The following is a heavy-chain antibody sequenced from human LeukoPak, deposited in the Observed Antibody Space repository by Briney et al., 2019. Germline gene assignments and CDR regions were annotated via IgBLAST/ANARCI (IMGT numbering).Heavy chain of an antibody. D-gene: IGHD1-1*01. CDR1: GGSISSGSYY. CDR2: IYTSGST. Sequence: SQTLSLTCTVSGGSISSGSYYWSWIRQPAGKGLEWIERIYTSGSTNYNPSLKSRVTISVDTSKNQFSLKLSSVTAAGTAVYYCARGGTAKPWWFDPWGQGTLVTVSS. V-gene: IGHV4-61*02. CDR3: ARGGTAKPWWFDP. J-gene: IGHJ5*02.